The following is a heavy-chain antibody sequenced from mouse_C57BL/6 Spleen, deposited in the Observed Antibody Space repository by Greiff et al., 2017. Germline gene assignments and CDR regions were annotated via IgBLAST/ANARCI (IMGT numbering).Heavy chain of an antibody. CDR3: GKGGRLRVGFDY. V-gene: IGHV2-3*01. CDR1: GFSLTSYG. Sequence: QVQLQQSGPGLVAPSQCLSITCTVSGFSLTSYGVSWVRQPPGKGLEWLGVIWGDGSTNYHSALLSRLSISKDNSKSQVFLKLNSLQTDDTATYYCGKGGRLRVGFDYWGQGTMVTVSA. J-gene: IGHJ3*01. D-gene: IGHD3-2*02. CDR2: IWGDGST.